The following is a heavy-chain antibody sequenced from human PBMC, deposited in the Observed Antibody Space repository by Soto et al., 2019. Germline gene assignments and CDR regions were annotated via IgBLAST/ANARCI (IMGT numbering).Heavy chain of an antibody. D-gene: IGHD3-22*01. CDR3: ARRPYYYDSSGYFLPLGMDV. Sequence: PSEPLCVTCTVSGVSIRSYCWSWIRQPQGKGLEWIGYIYYSGGTNYNPSLKSRVTISVDTSKNQFSLKLSSVTAADTAVYYCARRPYYYDSSGYFLPLGMDVWGQGTTVTVSS. J-gene: IGHJ6*02. CDR1: GVSIRSYC. CDR2: IYYSGGT. V-gene: IGHV4-59*08.